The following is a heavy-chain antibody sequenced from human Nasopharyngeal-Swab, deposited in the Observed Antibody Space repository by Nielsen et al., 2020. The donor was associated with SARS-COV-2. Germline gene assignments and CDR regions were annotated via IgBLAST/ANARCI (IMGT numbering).Heavy chain of an antibody. CDR1: GFTFSSYW. CDR2: ISYDGSNK. D-gene: IGHD3-10*01. CDR3: ARPGSGSYYNEIDY. J-gene: IGHJ4*02. Sequence: GESLKISCAASGFTFSSYWMHWVRQAPGKGLEWVAVISYDGSNKYYADSVKGRFTISRDNSKNTLYLQMNSLRAEDTAVYYCARPGSGSYYNEIDYWGQGTLVTVSS. V-gene: IGHV3-30-3*01.